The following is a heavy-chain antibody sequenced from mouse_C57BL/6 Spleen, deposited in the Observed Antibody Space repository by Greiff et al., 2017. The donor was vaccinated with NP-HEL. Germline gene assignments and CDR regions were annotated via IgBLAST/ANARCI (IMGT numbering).Heavy chain of an antibody. Sequence: QVQLKESGPGLVAPSQRLSITCTVSGFSFTSYGVHWVRQPPGKGLEWLVVIWSDGSTTYNSALKSRLSISKDNSKSQVFLKMNSLQTDDTAMYYCARHGNDYDGGYAMDYWGQGTSVTVSS. J-gene: IGHJ4*01. CDR2: IWSDGST. V-gene: IGHV2-6-1*01. CDR1: GFSFTSYG. D-gene: IGHD2-4*01. CDR3: ARHGNDYDGGYAMDY.